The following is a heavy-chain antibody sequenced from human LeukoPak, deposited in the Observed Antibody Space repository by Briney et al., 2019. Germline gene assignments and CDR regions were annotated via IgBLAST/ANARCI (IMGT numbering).Heavy chain of an antibody. D-gene: IGHD3-9*01. CDR1: GFTFSSYV. J-gene: IGHJ4*02. CDR2: ISYDGSNE. Sequence: GGSLRLSCAASGFTFSSYVMHWVRQAPGKGLEWVAIISYDGSNEYYADSVKGRFTISRDNSKNTLYLQMNSLRAEDTAVYYCARDQSPYFDWVDTTYDYWGQGTLVTVSS. V-gene: IGHV3-30*04. CDR3: ARDQSPYFDWVDTTYDY.